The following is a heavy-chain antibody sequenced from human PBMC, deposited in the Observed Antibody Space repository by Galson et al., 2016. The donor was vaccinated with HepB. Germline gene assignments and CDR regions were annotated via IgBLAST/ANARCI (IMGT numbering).Heavy chain of an antibody. CDR1: GDSISSTNW. Sequence: ETLSLTCAVSGDSISSTNWWSWVRQPPGKGLEWIGEIYHSGGTNYNPSLKSRVTMSVDKSKNQFSLRLSSVTAADTAVYYCIRAAPTTNWFDPWGQGTLVTVSS. J-gene: IGHJ5*02. CDR3: IRAAPTTNWFDP. D-gene: IGHD4-11*01. CDR2: IYHSGGT. V-gene: IGHV4-4*02.